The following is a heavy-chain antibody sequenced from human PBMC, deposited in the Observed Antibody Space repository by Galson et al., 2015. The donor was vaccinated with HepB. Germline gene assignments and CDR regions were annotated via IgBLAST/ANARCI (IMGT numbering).Heavy chain of an antibody. CDR1: GGSISSYY. V-gene: IGHV4-59*08. CDR2: IYYSGST. CDR3: ARHELRWFIDY. J-gene: IGHJ4*02. D-gene: IGHD4-23*01. Sequence: TLSLTCTVSGGSISSYYWSWIRQPPGKGLEWIGYIYYSGSTNYNPSLKSRVTISVDTSKNQFSLKLSSVTAADTAVYYCARHELRWFIDYWGQGTLVTVSS.